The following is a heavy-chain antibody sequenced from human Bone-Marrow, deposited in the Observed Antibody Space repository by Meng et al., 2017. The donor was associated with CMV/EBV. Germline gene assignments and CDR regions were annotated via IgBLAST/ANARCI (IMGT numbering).Heavy chain of an antibody. V-gene: IGHV4-39*07. CDR1: GGSIRSSSYY. J-gene: IGHJ4*02. D-gene: IGHD3-22*01. CDR3: VRDDRRTTLFSY. Sequence: SETLSLTCTVSGGSIRSSSYYWGWIRQPPGKGLEWIGSSYHDGNTYYKSSLKSRVTISVDTSKNQFSLKLSSVTAADTAVYYCVRDDRRTTLFSYWGQGTLVTVSS. CDR2: SYHDGNT.